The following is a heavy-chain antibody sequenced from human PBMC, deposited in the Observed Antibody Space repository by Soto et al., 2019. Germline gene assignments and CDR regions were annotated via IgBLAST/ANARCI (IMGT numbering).Heavy chain of an antibody. J-gene: IGHJ4*02. CDR1: GFTFSSYA. Sequence: GGSLRLSXAAPGFTFSSYAMSWVRQAPGKGLEWVSAISGSGGSTYYADSVKGRFTISRDNSKNTLYLQMNSLRAEDTAVYYCAKSGWLQSLLDYWGQGTLVTVSS. CDR2: ISGSGGST. D-gene: IGHD5-12*01. V-gene: IGHV3-23*01. CDR3: AKSGWLQSLLDY.